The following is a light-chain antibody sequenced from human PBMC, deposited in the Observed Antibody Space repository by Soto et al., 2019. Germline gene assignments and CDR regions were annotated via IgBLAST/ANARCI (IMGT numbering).Light chain of an antibody. CDR2: DAS. CDR1: QSISSS. Sequence: EVVLTQSPAILSLSPGERATLSCRASQSISSSLAWYQHKPGRAPRLLIYDASNRATGIPARFSGSGSGTDFTLTISSLEPEDFAVYYCQHRNNWPTFGGGTEVEIK. CDR3: QHRNNWPT. J-gene: IGKJ4*01. V-gene: IGKV3-11*01.